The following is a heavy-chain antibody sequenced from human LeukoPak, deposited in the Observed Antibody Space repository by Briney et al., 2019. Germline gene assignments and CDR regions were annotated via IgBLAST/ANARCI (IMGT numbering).Heavy chain of an antibody. CDR2: IYHNGNT. V-gene: IGHV4-59*01. CDR3: ARAPYSGSYFWFDP. D-gene: IGHD1-26*01. Sequence: SETLSLTCTVSGGSLSGYYWSWIRQPPGKGLEWIGYIYHNGNTDYNRSLKTRITISVDTSKNQVSLKLNSVTATDTAVYYCARAPYSGSYFWFDPWGQGTLVTVSS. J-gene: IGHJ5*02. CDR1: GGSLSGYY.